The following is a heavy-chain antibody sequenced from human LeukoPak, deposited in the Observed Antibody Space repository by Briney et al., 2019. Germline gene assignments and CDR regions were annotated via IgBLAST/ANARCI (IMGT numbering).Heavy chain of an antibody. J-gene: IGHJ4*02. Sequence: GGSLRLSCAASASGVAFTSHSMNWVRQAPGKGLEWTSYIHSSGDYIFYADSVKGRFTVSRDNARNSLYLQMNSLRAEDTAIYYCAREYNSRATFDYWGQGTLVTVSS. CDR1: ASGVAFTSHS. CDR3: AREYNSRATFDY. CDR2: IHSSGDYI. V-gene: IGHV3-21*05. D-gene: IGHD1-20*01.